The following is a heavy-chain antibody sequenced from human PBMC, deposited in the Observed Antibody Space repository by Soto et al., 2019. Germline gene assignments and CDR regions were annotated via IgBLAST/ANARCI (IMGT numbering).Heavy chain of an antibody. CDR1: GYTFTGYY. CDR2: INPNTGGT. CDR3: ARSVSTIAARPDY. J-gene: IGHJ4*02. D-gene: IGHD6-6*01. Sequence: ASVKVSFKASGYTFTGYYIHWVRQAPGQGLEWMGWINPNTGGTYYAQNFQGRVTMTRDTSISTAYMELSRLRSDDTALYFCARSVSTIAARPDYWGQGTLVTVSS. V-gene: IGHV1-2*02.